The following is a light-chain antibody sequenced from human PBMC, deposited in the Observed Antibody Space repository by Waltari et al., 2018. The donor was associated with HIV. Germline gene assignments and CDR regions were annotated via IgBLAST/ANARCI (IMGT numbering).Light chain of an antibody. CDR1: TSTISSRT. Sequence: QSVLTQPPSASGTPGQRVTISCSGSTSTISSRTLNWYQQLPGTAPKLVIYEDEQRPSGVPDRFSGSKSGTSGCLAISGLQSEDEGDYYCATWDDSLRGVLFGGGTRLTV. J-gene: IGLJ2*01. V-gene: IGLV1-44*01. CDR2: EDE. CDR3: ATWDDSLRGVL.